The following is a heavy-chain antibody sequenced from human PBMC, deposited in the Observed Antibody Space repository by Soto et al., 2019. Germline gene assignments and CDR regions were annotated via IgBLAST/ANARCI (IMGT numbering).Heavy chain of an antibody. CDR3: AKDSGAVVPTASDY. D-gene: IGHD3-16*01. J-gene: IGHJ4*02. CDR1: GFTFSSYA. V-gene: IGHV3-23*01. CDR2: ISGSGGST. Sequence: PGGSLRLSCAASGFTFSSYAMSWVRQAPGKGLEWVSAISGSGGSTYYADSVKGRFTISRDNSKNTLYLQMNSPRAEDTAVYYCAKDSGAVVPTASDYWGQGTLVTVSS.